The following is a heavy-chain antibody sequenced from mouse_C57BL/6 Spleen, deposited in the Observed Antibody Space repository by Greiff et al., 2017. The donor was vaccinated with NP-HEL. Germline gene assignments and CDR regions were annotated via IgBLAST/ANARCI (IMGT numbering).Heavy chain of an antibody. V-gene: IGHV1-26*01. CDR1: GYTFTDYY. CDR3: ARGRWLPPITNAMDY. D-gene: IGHD2-3*01. Sequence: EVQLQQSGPELVKPGASVKISCKASGYTFTDYYMNWVKQSHGKSLEWIGDINPNNGGTSYNQKFKGKATLTVDKSSSTAYMELRSLTSEDSAVYYCARGRWLPPITNAMDYWGQGTSVTVSS. CDR2: INPNNGGT. J-gene: IGHJ4*01.